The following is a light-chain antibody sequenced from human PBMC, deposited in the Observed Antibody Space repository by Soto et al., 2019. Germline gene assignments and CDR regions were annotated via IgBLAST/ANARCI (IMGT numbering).Light chain of an antibody. Sequence: QSVLTQPASVSGSPGQTISISCVGTSSTIGGQNSVSWYQQYPGKAPKLIIYEVTKRPSGISNRFSGSKSANTASLTISGLQADDEAAYYCASNTPTWVFGAGTKVTVL. CDR2: EVT. J-gene: IGLJ3*02. CDR3: ASNTPTWV. CDR1: SSTIGGQNS. V-gene: IGLV2-14*03.